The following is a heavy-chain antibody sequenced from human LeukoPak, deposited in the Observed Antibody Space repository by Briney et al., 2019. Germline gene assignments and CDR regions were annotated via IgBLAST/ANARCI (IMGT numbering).Heavy chain of an antibody. J-gene: IGHJ4*02. V-gene: IGHV4-4*02. CDR2: IYHADIT. Sequence: SETLSLTCAVSGGSISSSYWWNWVRQAPGKGLEWIGEIYHADITTYNPSLRSRVTISVDTSKNQFSLKLSSVTAADTAVYYCARQSIAAYFFDYWGQGTLVTVSS. D-gene: IGHD6-6*01. CDR3: ARQSIAAYFFDY. CDR1: GGSISSSYW.